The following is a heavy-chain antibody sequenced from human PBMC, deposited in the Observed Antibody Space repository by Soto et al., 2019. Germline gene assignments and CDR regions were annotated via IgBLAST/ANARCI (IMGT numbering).Heavy chain of an antibody. Sequence: GGSLRLSCAASGFTFSSYAMHWVRQAPGKGLEWVAVISYDGSNKYYADSVKGRFTISRDNSKNTLYLQMNSLRAEDTAVYYCARDMSAVAGNDWFDPWGQGTLVTVSS. J-gene: IGHJ5*02. CDR2: ISYDGSNK. CDR3: ARDMSAVAGNDWFDP. CDR1: GFTFSSYA. D-gene: IGHD6-19*01. V-gene: IGHV3-30-3*01.